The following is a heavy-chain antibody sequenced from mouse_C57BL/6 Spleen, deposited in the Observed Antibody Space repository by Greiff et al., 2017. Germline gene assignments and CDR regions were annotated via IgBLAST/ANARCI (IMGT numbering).Heavy chain of an antibody. CDR1: GYTFTSYW. V-gene: IGHV1-59*01. D-gene: IGHD2-5*01. J-gene: IGHJ1*03. CDR2: IDPSDSYT. CDR3: ASYYSKGWYFDV. Sequence: QVQLQQPGAELVRPGTSVKLSCKASGYTFTSYWMHWVKQRPGQGLEWIGVIDPSDSYTNYNQKFKGKATLTVDTSSSTAYMQLSSLTSEDSAVYYCASYYSKGWYFDVWGTGTTVTVSS.